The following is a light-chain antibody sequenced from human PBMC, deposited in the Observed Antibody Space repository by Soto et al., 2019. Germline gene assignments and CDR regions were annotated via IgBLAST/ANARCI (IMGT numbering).Light chain of an antibody. CDR3: QQCYSTPHT. J-gene: IGKJ2*01. CDR1: QSISSY. CDR2: AAS. Sequence: DIQMTQSPSSLSASVGDRVTITCRASQSISSYLNWYQQKPGKAPKLLIYAASSLQSGVPSRFSGSGSGTDFTLIISSLQPEDFATYYCQQCYSTPHTFGQGTQLEIK. V-gene: IGKV1-39*01.